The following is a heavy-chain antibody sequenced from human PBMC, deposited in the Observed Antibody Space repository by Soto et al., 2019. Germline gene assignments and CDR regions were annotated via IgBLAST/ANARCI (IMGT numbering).Heavy chain of an antibody. CDR2: ISGYNGNT. J-gene: IGHJ4*02. Sequence: QVQLVQSGAEVKKPGASVKVSCKASGYTFSNYAVTWVRQAPGQGLEWMGWISGYNGNTKYAQKLQGRLTMTTDTSTSTAYVELRSLSSDDTAVYYCAREYRGNSYGSSDYWGQGTLVTVSS. D-gene: IGHD5-18*01. CDR3: AREYRGNSYGSSDY. CDR1: GYTFSNYA. V-gene: IGHV1-18*01.